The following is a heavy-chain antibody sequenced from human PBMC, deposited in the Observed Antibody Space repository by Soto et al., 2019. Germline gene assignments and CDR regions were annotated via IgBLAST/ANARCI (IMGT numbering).Heavy chain of an antibody. CDR2: ITYNGDT. CDR1: GGSISSSFYF. J-gene: IGHJ4*02. CDR3: VSPEGYYDSSGYTLDY. Sequence: SETLSLTGTVSGGSISSSFYFWAWIRQPPGKGLEWIGSITYNGDTYYNPSLKSRITISVDTPKNQFSLKLSSVTAADTAVYYCVSPEGYYDSSGYTLDYWGQGTLVTVSS. V-gene: IGHV4-39*01. D-gene: IGHD3-22*01.